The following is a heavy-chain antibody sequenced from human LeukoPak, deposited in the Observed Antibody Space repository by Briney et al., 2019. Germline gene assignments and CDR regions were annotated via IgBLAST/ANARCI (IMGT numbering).Heavy chain of an antibody. CDR1: GYTFTGYY. V-gene: IGHV1-46*01. D-gene: IGHD4-23*01. CDR3: ARCASTVVTRYYFDY. CDR2: INPSGGST. J-gene: IGHJ4*02. Sequence: ASVKVSCKASGYTFTGYYMHWVRQAPGQGLEWMGIINPSGGSTSYAQKFQGRVTMTRDMSTSTVYMELSSLRSEDTAVYYCARCASTVVTRYYFDYWGQGTLVTVSS.